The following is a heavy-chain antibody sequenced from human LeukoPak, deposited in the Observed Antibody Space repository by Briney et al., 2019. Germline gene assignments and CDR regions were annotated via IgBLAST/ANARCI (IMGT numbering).Heavy chain of an antibody. D-gene: IGHD6-19*01. J-gene: IGHJ4*02. CDR1: GFTFSDYY. CDR3: AKEEQWLVLAGYFDY. CDR2: ISGSGGST. Sequence: GGSLRLSCAASGFTFSDYYMSWIRQAPGKGLEWVSAISGSGGSTYYADSVKGRFTISRDNSKNTLYLQMNSLRAEDTAVYYCAKEEQWLVLAGYFDYWGQGTLVTVSS. V-gene: IGHV3-23*01.